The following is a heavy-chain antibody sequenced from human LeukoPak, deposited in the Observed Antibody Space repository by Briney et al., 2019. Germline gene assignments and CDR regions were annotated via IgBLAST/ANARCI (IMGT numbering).Heavy chain of an antibody. CDR2: VHYSGKT. J-gene: IGHJ4*02. V-gene: IGHV4-59*08. D-gene: IGHD4-17*01. CDR3: ARHGRSTVNFDC. Sequence: SETLSLTCTVSGGSMTSYYWSWIRQPPGKGLEWIGFVHYSGKTTYNPSLKSRVTMSADTSENQFSLRLSSVTAADTAVYYCARHGRSTVNFDCWGQGTRVTVSS. CDR1: GGSMTSYY.